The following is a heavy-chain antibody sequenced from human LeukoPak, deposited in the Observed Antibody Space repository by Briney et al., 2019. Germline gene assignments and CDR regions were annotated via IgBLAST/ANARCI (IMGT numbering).Heavy chain of an antibody. V-gene: IGHV4-4*09. CDR2: IYPSGST. CDR1: GGSISSYY. Sequence: PSETLSLTCTVSGGSISSYYWSWIRQPPGKGLEWIGHIYPSGSTYYNSSLKSRVTMSVDRPKNQFSLKLNSVTAADTAVYYCARVPWGSGYFDFXXXGTLVTVSS. D-gene: IGHD7-27*01. CDR3: ARVPWGSGYFDF. J-gene: IGHJ4*01.